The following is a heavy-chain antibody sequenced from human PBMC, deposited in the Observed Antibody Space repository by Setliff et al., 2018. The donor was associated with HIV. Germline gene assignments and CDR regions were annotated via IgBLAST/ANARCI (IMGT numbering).Heavy chain of an antibody. D-gene: IGHD3-22*01. Sequence: SGGSLRLSCTASEFTFSSYSMNWVRQAPGKGLEWVASISSSGAHIFYADSVKGRFTISRDNSKNTFYLQMNSLRAEDTAVYYCAKDPGGISGYYEGVESYFDYWGQGTLVTVSS. J-gene: IGHJ4*02. CDR2: ISSSGAHI. CDR1: EFTFSSYS. V-gene: IGHV3-21*04. CDR3: AKDPGGISGYYEGVESYFDY.